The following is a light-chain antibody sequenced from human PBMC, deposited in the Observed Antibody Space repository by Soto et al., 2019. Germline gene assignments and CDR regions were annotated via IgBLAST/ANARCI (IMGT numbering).Light chain of an antibody. J-gene: IGLJ2*01. Sequence: ALTQPPSASGSPGQSVTISCTGTSSDVGGYNYVSWYQQHPGKAPKVMIYEVSKRPSGVPDRFSGSKSGNTASLTVSGLQAEDEADYYCSSFAGSNEMVFGGGTKVTVL. CDR2: EVS. CDR3: SSFAGSNEMV. CDR1: SSDVGGYNY. V-gene: IGLV2-8*01.